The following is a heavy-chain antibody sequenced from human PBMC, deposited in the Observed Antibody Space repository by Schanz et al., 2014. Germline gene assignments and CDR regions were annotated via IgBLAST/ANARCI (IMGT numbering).Heavy chain of an antibody. V-gene: IGHV3-48*01. CDR3: AKEEVYVDSNGMDV. Sequence: EVQLVESGGGLVQSGGSLRLSCAASGFSFSDYSMNWVRQAPGKGLEWISYIKISGDVFYTDSVKGRFTISRDNSKNTLYLQMNSLRAEDTALYYCAKEEVYVDSNGMDVWGQGTTVTVSS. CDR1: GFSFSDYS. J-gene: IGHJ6*02. CDR2: IKISGDV. D-gene: IGHD2-8*01.